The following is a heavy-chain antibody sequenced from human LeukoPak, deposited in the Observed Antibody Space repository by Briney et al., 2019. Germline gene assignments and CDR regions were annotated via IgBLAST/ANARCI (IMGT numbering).Heavy chain of an antibody. CDR1: GYTFTGYY. D-gene: IGHD6-19*01. CDR3: ARDFYELSSGWYSPLGY. J-gene: IGHJ4*02. Sequence: ASVKVSCKASGYTFTGYYMHWVRQAPGQGLEWMGWINPNSDGTNYAQKFQGRVTMTRDTSISTAYMELSRLRSDDTAVYYCARDFYELSSGWYSPLGYWGQGTLVTVSS. CDR2: INPNSDGT. V-gene: IGHV1-2*02.